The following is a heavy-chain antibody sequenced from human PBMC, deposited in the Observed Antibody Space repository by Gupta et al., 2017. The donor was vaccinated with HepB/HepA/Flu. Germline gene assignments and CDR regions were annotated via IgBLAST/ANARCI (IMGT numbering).Heavy chain of an antibody. CDR2: ISVYNGDT. J-gene: IGHJ5*01. D-gene: IGHD2/OR15-2a*01. Sequence: QAQLVQSGAEVKKPGASVKVSCKADGYTFSRHGISWVRQAPGQGLEWMGWISVYNGDTNFAPKFQGRVTLTTDTSTNTAYMELSGLRFDDTAVYFCAKVDYCYSETCYRGFKWFDSWGQGTPVIVSS. CDR3: AKVDYCYSETCYRGFKWFDS. V-gene: IGHV1-18*01. CDR1: GYTFSRHG.